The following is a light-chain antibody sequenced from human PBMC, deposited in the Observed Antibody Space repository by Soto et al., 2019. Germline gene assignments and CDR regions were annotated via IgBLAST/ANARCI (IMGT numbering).Light chain of an antibody. Sequence: EIVLTQSPGTLSLSPEERATLSCRASQSVSSNLAWYQQKPGQAPRLLIYDASNRATGIPARFSGSGSGTDFTLTISSLEPEDFAVYYCQQRSNWPPLFGQGTRLEIK. CDR1: QSVSSN. CDR2: DAS. CDR3: QQRSNWPPL. V-gene: IGKV3-11*01. J-gene: IGKJ5*01.